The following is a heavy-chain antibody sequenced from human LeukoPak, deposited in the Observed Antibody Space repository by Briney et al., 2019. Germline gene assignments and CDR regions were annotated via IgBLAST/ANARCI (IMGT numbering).Heavy chain of an antibody. V-gene: IGHV1-2*02. CDR3: AREGDIVVVVAAAFDP. J-gene: IGHJ5*02. D-gene: IGHD2-15*01. Sequence: ASVKVSCKASGYTFTDYYMHWVRQAPGQGLEWMGWINPNSGGTNYAQKFKCRVNMTRDTSISTAYMELSRLGSDDTAVYYCAREGDIVVVVAAAFDPWGQGTLVTVSS. CDR2: INPNSGGT. CDR1: GYTFTDYY.